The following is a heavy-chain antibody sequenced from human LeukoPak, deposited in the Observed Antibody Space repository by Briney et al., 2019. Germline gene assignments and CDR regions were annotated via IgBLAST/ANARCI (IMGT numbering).Heavy chain of an antibody. CDR1: GGTFSSYA. D-gene: IGHD2-21*02. CDR2: IIPILGIA. J-gene: IGHJ6*02. CDR3: ARKYCGGDCYSSYYGMDV. Sequence: ASVKVSCKASGGTFSSYAISWVRQAPGQGLEWMERIIPILGIANYAQKFQGRVTITADKSTSTAYMELSSLRSEDTAVYYCARKYCGGDCYSSYYGMDVWGQGTTVTVSS. V-gene: IGHV1-69*04.